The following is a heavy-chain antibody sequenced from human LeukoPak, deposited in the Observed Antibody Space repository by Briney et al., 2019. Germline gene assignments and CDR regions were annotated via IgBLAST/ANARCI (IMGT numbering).Heavy chain of an antibody. J-gene: IGHJ3*02. CDR3: ARRCSGPTCYTDAYDI. CDR2: VYYSGST. CDR1: GGSISSYY. D-gene: IGHD2-2*02. Sequence: PSETLSLTCTVSGGSISSYYWTWIRQPPGKGLEWIGYVYYSGSTGYNPSLKSRVTISVDTSNKQFSLNLSSVTAADTAVYYCARRCSGPTCYTDAYDIWGQGTMVTVSS. V-gene: IGHV4-59*08.